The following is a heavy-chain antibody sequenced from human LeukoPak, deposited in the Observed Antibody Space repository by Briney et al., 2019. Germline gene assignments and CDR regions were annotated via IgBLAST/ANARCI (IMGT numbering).Heavy chain of an antibody. CDR2: INSDGSST. D-gene: IGHD5-24*01. V-gene: IGHV3-74*01. J-gene: IGHJ4*02. Sequence: GGSLRLSCAASGFTFSNYAMSWVHQAPGKGLVWVSRINSDGSSTSYADSVKGRFTISRDNAKNTLYLQMNSLRAEDTAVYYCARSREGYNFLGENDWGQGTLVTVSS. CDR1: GFTFSNYA. CDR3: ARSREGYNFLGEND.